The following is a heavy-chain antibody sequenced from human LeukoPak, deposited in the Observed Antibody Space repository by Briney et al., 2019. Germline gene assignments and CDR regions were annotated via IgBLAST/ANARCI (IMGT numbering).Heavy chain of an antibody. CDR1: GFTVSSNY. CDR2: IYSGGST. CDR3: VRGMDYYDSSGYYAPYYFDY. J-gene: IGHJ4*02. V-gene: IGHV3-53*04. Sequence: GGSLRLSCAASGFTVSSNYMSWVRQAPGKGLEWVSVIYSGGSTYYADSVKGRFTISRHNSKNTLYLQMNSLRAEDTAVYYCVRGMDYYDSSGYYAPYYFDYWGQGTLVTVSS. D-gene: IGHD3-22*01.